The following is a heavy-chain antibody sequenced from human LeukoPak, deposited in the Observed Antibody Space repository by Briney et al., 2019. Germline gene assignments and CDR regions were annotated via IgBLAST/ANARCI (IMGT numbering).Heavy chain of an antibody. CDR1: GGSISSYY. CDR3: ARSPRLVDGGDY. J-gene: IGHJ4*02. V-gene: IGHV4-59*08. D-gene: IGHD6-19*01. Sequence: SETLSLTCTVSGGSISSYYWSWIRQPAGKGLEWIGYIYYSGSTNYNPSLKSRVTISVDTSKNQFSLKLSSVTAADTAVYYCARSPRLVDGGDYWGQGTLVTVSS. CDR2: IYYSGST.